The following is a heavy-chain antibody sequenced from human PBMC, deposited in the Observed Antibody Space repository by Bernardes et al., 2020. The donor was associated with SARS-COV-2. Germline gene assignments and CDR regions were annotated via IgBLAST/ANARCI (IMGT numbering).Heavy chain of an antibody. D-gene: IGHD6-19*01. V-gene: IGHV3-23*01. CDR1: GFTFSSYT. Sequence: GGSLRLSCAASGFTFSSYTMTWVRQAPGKGLEWVSVITGSGGSAYYTDSVKGRFTISRDNSKNTLYLQMNSLRAEDTAVYFCARSYGSAYDYWGQGTLVTVAS. J-gene: IGHJ4*02. CDR3: ARSYGSAYDY. CDR2: ITGSGGSA.